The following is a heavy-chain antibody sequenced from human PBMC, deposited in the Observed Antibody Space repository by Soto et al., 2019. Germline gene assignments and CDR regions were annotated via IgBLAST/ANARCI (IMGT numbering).Heavy chain of an antibody. CDR2: ILVGGST. J-gene: IGHJ3*02. D-gene: IGHD2-8*02. CDR3: AKATATGGGAFDI. V-gene: IGHV3-23*01. Sequence: GGSLRLSCAASGFICSSYDMSWVRQAPGKGLGWVSTILVGGSTHYEDSVKGRFTISRDTSKNTAYLQMNSLTAGDTAMYYCAKATATGGGAFDICGQGTMVTVSS. CDR1: GFICSSYD.